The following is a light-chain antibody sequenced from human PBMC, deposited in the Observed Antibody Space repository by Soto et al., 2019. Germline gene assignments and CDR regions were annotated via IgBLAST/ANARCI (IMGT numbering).Light chain of an antibody. CDR3: AAWDDSLRGWV. V-gene: IGLV1-47*01. CDR1: SSSIGSNY. J-gene: IGLJ3*02. Sequence: QSVLTQPPSASGTPGQRVTISCSKSSSSIGSNYIYWYQQLPGTAPKLLIYRDSQRPSGVPDRFSGSKSGTSASLAISGLRSEDEAEYYCAAWDDSLRGWVFGGGTKVTVL. CDR2: RDS.